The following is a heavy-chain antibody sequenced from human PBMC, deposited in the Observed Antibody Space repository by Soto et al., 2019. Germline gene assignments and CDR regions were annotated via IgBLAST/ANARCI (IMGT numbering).Heavy chain of an antibody. V-gene: IGHV4-31*03. CDR1: GGSISSGGYY. CDR2: IYYSGST. D-gene: IGHD3-22*01. CDR3: ARGPDYYDSSGYYPFY. J-gene: IGHJ4*02. Sequence: PSETLSLTCTVSGGSISSGGYYWSWIRQHPGKGLEWIGYIYYSGSTYYNPSLKSRVTISVDTSKNQFSLKLSSVTAADTAVYYCARGPDYYDSSGYYPFYWGQGTLVTVSS.